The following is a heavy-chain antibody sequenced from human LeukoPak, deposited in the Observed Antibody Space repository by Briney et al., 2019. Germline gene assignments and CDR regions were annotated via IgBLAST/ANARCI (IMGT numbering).Heavy chain of an antibody. V-gene: IGHV3-21*01. Sequence: PGGSLRLSCVASGFTFIRYSTNWVRQAPGKGVEWVSSISSSRRYIYYARSLKGRFTLSRENAKKSLYLQINRLRDQDTAVYFCAKLVVYYDSSGSPLFDYWGQGTLVTVPS. CDR1: GFTFIRYS. CDR2: ISSSRRYI. J-gene: IGHJ4*02. D-gene: IGHD3-22*01. CDR3: AKLVVYYDSSGSPLFDY.